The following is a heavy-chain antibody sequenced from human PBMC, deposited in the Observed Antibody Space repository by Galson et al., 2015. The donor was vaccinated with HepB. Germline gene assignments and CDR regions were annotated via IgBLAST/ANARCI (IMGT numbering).Heavy chain of an antibody. D-gene: IGHD6-19*01. CDR2: YDGTNK. J-gene: IGHJ4*02. V-gene: IGHV3-30*04. CDR1: GFSFSSYG. CDR3: ARKLSGYSSGWFLDS. Sequence: SLRLSCAASGFSFSSYGIHWVRQAPGKGLEWVTAYDGTNKYYADYVKGRFTISRDNSKNTVYLQMDSLRVEDTAVYRRARKLSGYSSGWFLDSWGQGTLVTVSS.